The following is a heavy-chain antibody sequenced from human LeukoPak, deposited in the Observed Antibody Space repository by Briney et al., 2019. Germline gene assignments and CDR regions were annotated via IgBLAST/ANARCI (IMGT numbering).Heavy chain of an antibody. CDR3: ARGRGSYGWFDP. Sequence: GGSLRLSCSASGFTFSTYAMHWVRQAPGKGLEYVSAISTNGGSTYYADSVKGRFTISRDNAKNTLYLQMNSLRVEDTAEYYCARGRGSYGWFDPWGQGTLVTVSS. CDR1: GFTFSTYA. J-gene: IGHJ5*02. V-gene: IGHV3-64*04. D-gene: IGHD3-10*01. CDR2: ISTNGGST.